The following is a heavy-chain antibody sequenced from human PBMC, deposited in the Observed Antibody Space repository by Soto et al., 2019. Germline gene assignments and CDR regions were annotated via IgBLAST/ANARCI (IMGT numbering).Heavy chain of an antibody. V-gene: IGHV3-30-3*01. CDR3: ARDGYNRGGFDY. Sequence: GGSLRLSCVVSGFTFSSYNMHWVRQAPGEGLEWVAVISFDGANTFYADSVKGRFTISRDISRDTLYLQMSRLRVEDTAIYYCARDGYNRGGFDYWGQGTLVTVSS. J-gene: IGHJ4*02. CDR1: GFTFSSYN. D-gene: IGHD3-10*01. CDR2: ISFDGANT.